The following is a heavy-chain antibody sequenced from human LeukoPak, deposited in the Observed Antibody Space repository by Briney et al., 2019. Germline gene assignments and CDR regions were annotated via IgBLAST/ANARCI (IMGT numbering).Heavy chain of an antibody. CDR2: ISAYNGNT. CDR1: GYTFTSYG. D-gene: IGHD3-3*01. Sequence: ASVKVPCKASGYTFTSYGISWVRQAPGQGLEWMGWISAYNGNTNYAQKLQGRVTMTTDTSTSTAYMELRSLRSDDTAVYYCARDLRWGYDFWSGYLTHEYWGQGTLVTVSS. CDR3: ARDLRWGYDFWSGYLTHEY. V-gene: IGHV1-18*01. J-gene: IGHJ4*02.